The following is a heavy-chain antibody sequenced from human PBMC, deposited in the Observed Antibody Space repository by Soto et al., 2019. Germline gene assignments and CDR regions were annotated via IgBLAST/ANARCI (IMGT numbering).Heavy chain of an antibody. CDR2: IYYSGST. J-gene: IGHJ4*02. D-gene: IGHD3-16*01. CDR1: GGSISSGGYY. Sequence: QVQLQESGPGLVKPSQTLSLTCTVSGGSISSGGYYWSWIRQHPGKGLEWIGYIYYSGSTYYNPSLKSRVTISVDTSKNQFSLKLSSVTAADTAVYYCARDRAGGNYGEGYYFDYWGQGTLVTVSS. V-gene: IGHV4-31*03. CDR3: ARDRAGGNYGEGYYFDY.